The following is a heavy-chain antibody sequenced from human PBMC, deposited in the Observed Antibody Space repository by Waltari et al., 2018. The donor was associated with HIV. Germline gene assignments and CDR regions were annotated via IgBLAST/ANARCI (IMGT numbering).Heavy chain of an antibody. J-gene: IGHJ4*02. V-gene: IGHV3-30*18. CDR3: AKGASGWSPGY. Sequence: QVQLVESGGGVVQPGRSLRLSCAASGFTFSSYGMHWVRQAPGKGLEWVAVISYYGDNKYYADSVKGRFTISRDNSKNTLYLQMNSLRVEDTAVYHCAKGASGWSPGYWGQGTLVTVSS. CDR2: ISYYGDNK. CDR1: GFTFSSYG. D-gene: IGHD6-19*01.